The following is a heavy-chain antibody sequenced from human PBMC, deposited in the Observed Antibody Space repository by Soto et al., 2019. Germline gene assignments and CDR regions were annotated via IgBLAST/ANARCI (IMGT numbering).Heavy chain of an antibody. J-gene: IGHJ4*02. CDR1: GYTFTGYY. CDR3: ASRFYSSYVPFDY. CDR2: INPNSGGT. V-gene: IGHV1-2*02. Sequence: SVKVSCKASGYTFTGYYMHWVRQAPGQGLEWMGWINPNSGGTNYAQKFQGRVTMTRDTSISTAYMELSRLRSDDTAVYYCASRFYSSYVPFDYRGKGSMVTVSS. D-gene: IGHD4-4*01.